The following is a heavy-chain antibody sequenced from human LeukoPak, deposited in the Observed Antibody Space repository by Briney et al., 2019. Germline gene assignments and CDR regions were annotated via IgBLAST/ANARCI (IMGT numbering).Heavy chain of an antibody. V-gene: IGHV1-2*04. J-gene: IGHJ4*02. Sequence: ASVKVSCKASGYTFTGYYMHWVRQAPGQGLEWMGWINPNSGGTNYAQKFQGWVTMTRDTSISTAYMELSRLRSDDTAVYYCARGGVLYHDSSGYYYDYWGQGTLVTVSS. CDR3: ARGGVLYHDSSGYYYDY. D-gene: IGHD3-22*01. CDR1: GYTFTGYY. CDR2: INPNSGGT.